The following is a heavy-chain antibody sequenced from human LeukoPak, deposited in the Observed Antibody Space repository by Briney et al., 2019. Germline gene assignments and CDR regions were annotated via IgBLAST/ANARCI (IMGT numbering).Heavy chain of an antibody. J-gene: IGHJ4*02. Sequence: PSETLSLTCTVPGGSLSSGGYYWSWIRQNPGKGLEWIGYTYYSGSTYYNPSLKSRVPISVDTSKNQYSLKLSSVTAADTAVYYCARDTSLGYCSSTSCYTGIQWGQGTLVTVSS. V-gene: IGHV4-31*03. D-gene: IGHD2-2*02. CDR1: GGSLSSGGYY. CDR2: TYYSGST. CDR3: ARDTSLGYCSSTSCYTGIQ.